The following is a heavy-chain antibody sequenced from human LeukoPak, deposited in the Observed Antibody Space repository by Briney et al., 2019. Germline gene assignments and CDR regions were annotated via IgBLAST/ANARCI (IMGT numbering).Heavy chain of an antibody. Sequence: GASVKVSCKASGYTFTAYYLHWVRQAPGQGLEWMGWINPNSGGTNYAQKFQGRVTMTRDTSISTAYMELSRLRSDDTAVYYCARTVTTDDWFDPWGQGTLVTVSS. V-gene: IGHV1-2*02. D-gene: IGHD4-17*01. CDR3: ARTVTTDDWFDP. J-gene: IGHJ5*02. CDR2: INPNSGGT. CDR1: GYTFTAYY.